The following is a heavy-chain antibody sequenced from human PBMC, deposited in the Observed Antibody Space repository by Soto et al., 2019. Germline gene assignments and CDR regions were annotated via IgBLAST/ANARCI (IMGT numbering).Heavy chain of an antibody. V-gene: IGHV3-11*05. J-gene: IGHJ5*02. CDR2: ISSSRSYT. CDR3: ARDSTPYDSGSRGWFDP. D-gene: IGHD3-10*01. CDR1: GFTFSDFY. Sequence: GGSLRLSCAASGFTFSDFYMNWIRQAPGKGLEWVSYISSSRSYTNYADSVKGRFTISRDNAKNSLFLQMNSLRAEDTAVYYCARDSTPYDSGSRGWFDPWGQGTLVTVSS.